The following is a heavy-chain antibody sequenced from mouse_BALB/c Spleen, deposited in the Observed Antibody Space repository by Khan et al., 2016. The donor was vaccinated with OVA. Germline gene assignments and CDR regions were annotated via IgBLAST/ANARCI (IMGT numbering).Heavy chain of an antibody. CDR2: ISSGGDHT. CDR3: ASHLTGSFAY. J-gene: IGHJ3*01. CDR1: GFTFSSYS. D-gene: IGHD4-1*01. V-gene: IGHV5-6*01. Sequence: EVELVESGGDLVKPGGSLKLSCAASGFTFSSYSMSWVRQTPDKRLEWVATISSGGDHTYYPDNVKGRFTISRDNARNTLHLQMSSLKSEDTAMYYCASHLTGSFAYWGQGTLVTVSA.